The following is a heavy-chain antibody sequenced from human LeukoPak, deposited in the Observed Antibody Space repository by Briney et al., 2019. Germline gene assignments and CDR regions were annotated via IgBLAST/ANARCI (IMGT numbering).Heavy chain of an antibody. J-gene: IGHJ3*01. Sequence: ASVKVSCKASGYTFTGYYMHWVRQAPGQGLEWMGRINPNSGGTNYAQKFQGRVTMTRDTSISTAYMELSRLRSDHTAVYYCARDNRGYGDWRSWGQGTMVTVSS. CDR3: ARDNRGYGDWRS. D-gene: IGHD4-17*01. CDR1: GYTFTGYY. CDR2: INPNSGGT. V-gene: IGHV1-2*06.